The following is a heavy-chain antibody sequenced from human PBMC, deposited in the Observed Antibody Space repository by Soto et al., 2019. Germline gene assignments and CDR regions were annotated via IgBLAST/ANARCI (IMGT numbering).Heavy chain of an antibody. CDR1: GFTFSAYW. J-gene: IGHJ4*02. CDR3: VGSRGCLFDY. CDR2: IKQDGSEK. D-gene: IGHD6-19*01. Sequence: EVHLVESGGALVQPGGSLRLSCAASGFTFSAYWMQWVRQAPGKGLEWVAIIKQDGSEKYYVDSVTGRFTISRDNAKNSLYLQMSSLRAEDTAMYYCVGSRGCLFDYWGQGTLVTVSS. V-gene: IGHV3-7*05.